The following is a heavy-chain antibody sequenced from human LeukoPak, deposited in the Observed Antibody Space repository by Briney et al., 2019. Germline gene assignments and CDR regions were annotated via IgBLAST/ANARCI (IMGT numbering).Heavy chain of an antibody. V-gene: IGHV4-59*01. D-gene: IGHD6-19*01. J-gene: IGHJ4*02. CDR1: GGSISNYQ. CDR2: IFHSGST. CDR3: ARLIAVTGTVDYFDY. Sequence: PSETLSLTCTVAGGSISNYQWGWIRQPPGKGLEWIDYIFHSGSTNYNPSLKSRVTISVDTSKKQFFLKMSSVTAADTAVYFCARLIAVTGTVDYFDYWGQGTLVTVSS.